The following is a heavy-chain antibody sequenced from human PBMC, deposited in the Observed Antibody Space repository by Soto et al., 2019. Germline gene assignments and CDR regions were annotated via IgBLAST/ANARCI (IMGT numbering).Heavy chain of an antibody. V-gene: IGHV4-39*01. CDR2: IYYSGST. CDR1: GGSISSSIYY. J-gene: IGHJ6*02. Sequence: SETLSLTCTVSGGSISSSIYYGVWIRQPPGKGLEWIGSIYYSGSTYYNPSLKSRVTISVDTSKNQFSLKLSSVTAADTAVYYCARPSSYYYYGMDVWGQGTTVTVSS. CDR3: ARPSSYYYYGMDV.